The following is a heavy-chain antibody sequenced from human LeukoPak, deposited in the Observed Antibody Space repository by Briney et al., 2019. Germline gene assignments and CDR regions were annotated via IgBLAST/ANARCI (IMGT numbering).Heavy chain of an antibody. V-gene: IGHV1-69*01. D-gene: IGHD2-2*01. CDR3: ARGYCSSTSCYPADI. J-gene: IGHJ3*02. Sequence: ASVKVSCKASGGTFSSYAISWVRQAPGQGLEWMGGIIPIFGTANYAQKFQGRVTITADESTSKAYMELSSLRSEDTAVYYCARGYCSSTSCYPADIWGQGTMVTVSS. CDR1: GGTFSSYA. CDR2: IIPIFGTA.